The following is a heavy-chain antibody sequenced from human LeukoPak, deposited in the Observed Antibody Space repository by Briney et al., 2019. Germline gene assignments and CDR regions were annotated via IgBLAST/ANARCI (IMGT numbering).Heavy chain of an antibody. Sequence: GGSLRLSCAASGFIFNNYGLVWVRQAPGKGLEWVSAISNDGGGTTYADFAKGRFTISRDNSNNTLYLQMNSLRAEDTAVYYCAKLGGQELHNYYVAVCGKGTTVAVSS. CDR2: ISNDGGGT. D-gene: IGHD3-16*01. CDR3: AKLGGQELHNYYVAV. J-gene: IGHJ6*03. V-gene: IGHV3-23*01. CDR1: GFIFNNYG.